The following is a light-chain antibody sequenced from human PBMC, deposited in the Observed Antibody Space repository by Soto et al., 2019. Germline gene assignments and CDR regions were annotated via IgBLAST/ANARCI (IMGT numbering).Light chain of an antibody. CDR3: QQYNSYSMYT. CDR1: QSISSW. CDR2: DAS. J-gene: IGKJ2*01. Sequence: DIQMTQSPSTLSASVGDRVTITCRASQSISSWLAWYQQKPGKAPKLLIYDASRLESGVPSRFSGSGSGTEYTLTIRRLQPDDFATYYCQQYNSYSMYTFGQGTQLESK. V-gene: IGKV1-5*01.